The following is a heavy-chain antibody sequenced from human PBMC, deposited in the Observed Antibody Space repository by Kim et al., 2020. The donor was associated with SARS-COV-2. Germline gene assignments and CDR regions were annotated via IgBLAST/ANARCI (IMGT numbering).Heavy chain of an antibody. CDR3: AKGVGGSYSGWFDP. J-gene: IGHJ5*02. CDR2: ISGSGAST. Sequence: GGSLRLSCAASGFTFSSYAMSWVRQAPGKGLEWVSTISGSGASTYYADSVKGRFTISRDNSKNTLYLQMNSLRAEDTAVYYCAKGVGGSYSGWFDPWGQGTLVTVSS. CDR1: GFTFSSYA. V-gene: IGHV3-23*01. D-gene: IGHD1-26*01.